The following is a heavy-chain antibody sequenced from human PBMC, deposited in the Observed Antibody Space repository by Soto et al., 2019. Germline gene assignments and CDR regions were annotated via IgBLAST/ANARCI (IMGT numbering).Heavy chain of an antibody. D-gene: IGHD6-19*01. V-gene: IGHV3-30-3*01. Sequence: GGSLRLSCAASEFTISSYAIHGVRQAPGKGLEWVAVISSDGSSKYNSDSVKGPFTISRDKSKNTVYLQMHSLTVEDTAVYYCARDAVAMDYWGRGTLVTVSS. CDR2: ISSDGSSK. CDR3: ARDAVAMDY. J-gene: IGHJ4*02. CDR1: EFTISSYA.